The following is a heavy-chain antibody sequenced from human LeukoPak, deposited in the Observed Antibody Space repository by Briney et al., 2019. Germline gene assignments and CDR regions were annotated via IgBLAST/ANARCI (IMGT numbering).Heavy chain of an antibody. CDR3: AREGRYGTQYYFDY. D-gene: IGHD5-18*01. V-gene: IGHV4-31*03. CDR1: GGYISSGGYD. Sequence: KSSETLSLTCTVSGGYISSGGYDWSWIRQHPGKGLEWIGYIYYSGSTYYNPSLKNRVTISVDTSKNQFSLKLSSVTAADTAVYYCAREGRYGTQYYFDYWGQGTLVTVSS. J-gene: IGHJ4*02. CDR2: IYYSGST.